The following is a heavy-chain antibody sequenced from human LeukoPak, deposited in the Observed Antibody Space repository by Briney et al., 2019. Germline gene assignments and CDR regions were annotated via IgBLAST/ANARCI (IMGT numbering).Heavy chain of an antibody. CDR1: GFTFSSYA. V-gene: IGHV3-23*01. CDR3: AKLFESGTYNNFFHY. Sequence: GGSLRLSCAASGFTFSSYAMHWVRQAPGKGLEWVSAITATSSSTHDADSVQGRFTISRGNSKNTLYLQMNSLRPEDTAIYYCAKLFESGTYNNFFHYWGQGTLVTVFS. J-gene: IGHJ4*02. D-gene: IGHD3-10*01. CDR2: ITATSSST.